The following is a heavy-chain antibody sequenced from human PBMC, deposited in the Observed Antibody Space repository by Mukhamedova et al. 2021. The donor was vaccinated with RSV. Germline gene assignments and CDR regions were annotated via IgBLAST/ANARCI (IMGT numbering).Heavy chain of an antibody. J-gene: IGHJ4*02. Sequence: NPSLKSRVTISVDTSKNQFSLKLSSVTAADTAVYYCARGGGKWDYWGQGNLVTVSS. CDR3: ARGGGKWDY. D-gene: IGHD1-26*01. V-gene: IGHV4-59*09.